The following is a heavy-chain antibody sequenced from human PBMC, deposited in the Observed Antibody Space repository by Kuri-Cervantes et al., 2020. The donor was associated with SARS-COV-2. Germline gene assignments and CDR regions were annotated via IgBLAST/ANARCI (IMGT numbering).Heavy chain of an antibody. CDR3: ARDHDITMVQGVYFDY. CDR2: ISYDGSNK. CDR1: GFTFSSYA. D-gene: IGHD3-10*01. V-gene: IGHV3-30-3*01. J-gene: IGHJ4*02. Sequence: GESLKISCAASGFTFSSYATHWVRQAPGKGLEWVAVISYDGSNKYYADSVKGRFTISRDNSKNTLYLQMNSLRAEDTAVYYCARDHDITMVQGVYFDYWGQGTLVTVSS.